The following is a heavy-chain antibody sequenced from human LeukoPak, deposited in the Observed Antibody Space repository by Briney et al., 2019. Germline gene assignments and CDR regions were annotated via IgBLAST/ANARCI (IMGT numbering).Heavy chain of an antibody. CDR1: GFTFSDYY. CDR2: ISSSGSTI. V-gene: IGHV3-11*04. Sequence: GGSLRLSCAASGFTFSDYYMSWIRQAPGKGLEWVSYISSSGSTIYYADSVKGRFTISRDNAKNSLYLQMNSLRAEDTAVYYCAKDMEGITAGAFDIWGQGTMVTVSS. D-gene: IGHD3-16*01. CDR3: AKDMEGITAGAFDI. J-gene: IGHJ3*02.